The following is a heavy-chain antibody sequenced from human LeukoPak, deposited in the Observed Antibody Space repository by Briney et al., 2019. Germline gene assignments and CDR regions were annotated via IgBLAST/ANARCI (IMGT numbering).Heavy chain of an antibody. CDR2: IWYDGSNK. J-gene: IGHJ4*02. V-gene: IGHV3-33*01. Sequence: PGGSLRLSCAASGFTFSSYGMHWVRQAPGKGLEWVAVIWYDGSNKYYADSVKGRFTISRDNSKNTLYLQMNSLRAEDTAVYYCARVHYYDSSGYYYFDYWGQGTLVTVSS. CDR3: ARVHYYDSSGYYYFDY. CDR1: GFTFSSYG. D-gene: IGHD3-22*01.